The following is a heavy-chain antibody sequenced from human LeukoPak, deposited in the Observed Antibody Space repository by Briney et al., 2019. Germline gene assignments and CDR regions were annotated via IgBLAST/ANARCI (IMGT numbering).Heavy chain of an antibody. J-gene: IGHJ3*02. CDR2: ISAYNGNT. V-gene: IGHV1-18*01. CDR1: GYTFTSYG. D-gene: IGHD4-23*01. Sequence: ASVKVSCKATGYTFTSYGISWVRQAPGQGLEWMGWISAYNGNTNYAQRLQGRVTMTTDTSTSTAYMELRSLRSDDTAVYYCARDPRNSRAFDIWGQGTMVTVSS. CDR3: ARDPRNSRAFDI.